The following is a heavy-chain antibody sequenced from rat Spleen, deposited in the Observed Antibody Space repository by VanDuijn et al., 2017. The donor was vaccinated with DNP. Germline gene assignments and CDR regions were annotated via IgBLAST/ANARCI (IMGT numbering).Heavy chain of an antibody. D-gene: IGHD1-7*01. CDR3: ARWTRYFDY. CDR2: INYSGST. CDR1: GYSITSNY. V-gene: IGHV3-1*01. Sequence: EVRLQESGPGLVQPSQSLSLTCSVTGYSITSNYWAWIRKFPGNKMEWIGYINYSGSTGYNPSFKSRISITRDTSKNHFFLHLNSVTTEDTATYYCARWTRYFDYWGQGVMVTVSS. J-gene: IGHJ2*01.